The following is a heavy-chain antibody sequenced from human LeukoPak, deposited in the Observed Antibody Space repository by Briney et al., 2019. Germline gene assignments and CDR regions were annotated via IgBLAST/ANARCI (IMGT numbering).Heavy chain of an antibody. Sequence: SETLSLTCTVSGGSISSSSYYWGWIRQPPGKGLEWIGSIYYSGSTNYNPSLKSRVTISVDTSKNQFSLKLSSVTAADTAVYYCARMEWELLDYWGQGTLVTVSS. CDR1: GGSISSSSYY. D-gene: IGHD1-26*01. CDR3: ARMEWELLDY. CDR2: IYYSGST. J-gene: IGHJ4*02. V-gene: IGHV4-39*07.